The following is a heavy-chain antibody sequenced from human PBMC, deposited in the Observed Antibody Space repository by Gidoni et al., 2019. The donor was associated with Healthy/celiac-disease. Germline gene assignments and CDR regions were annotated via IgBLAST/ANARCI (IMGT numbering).Heavy chain of an antibody. D-gene: IGHD2-2*01. CDR3: ARARDCSSTSCPVNWFDP. CDR1: GYPFTSYA. V-gene: IGHV1-8*01. CDR2: MNPNSGNT. Sequence: QVQLVQSGAEVKKPGSSVKVSCKASGYPFTSYAINWVRQATGQGLEWMGWMNPNSGNTGYAQKFQGRVTMTRNTSISTAYMELSSLRSEDTAVYYCARARDCSSTSCPVNWFDPWGQGTLVTVSS. J-gene: IGHJ5*02.